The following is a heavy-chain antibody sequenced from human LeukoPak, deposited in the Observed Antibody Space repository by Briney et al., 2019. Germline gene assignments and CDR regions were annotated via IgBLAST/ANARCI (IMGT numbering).Heavy chain of an antibody. CDR3: AASSGVTLGRF. V-gene: IGHV4-31*03. J-gene: IGHJ4*02. D-gene: IGHD3-16*01. CDR2: IYYTGIT. CDR1: GGSVSSGSHY. Sequence: SETLSLTCTVSGGSVSSGSHYYNWIRQHPGKGLEWIGYIYYTGITSYNPSLKSRVSMSVDTSMNQVSLELNSLTAADTAVYYCAASSGVTLGRFWGQGTLVTVSS.